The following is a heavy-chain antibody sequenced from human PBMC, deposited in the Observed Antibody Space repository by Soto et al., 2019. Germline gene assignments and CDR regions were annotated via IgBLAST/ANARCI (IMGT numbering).Heavy chain of an antibody. CDR3: ARVGGNQLLGCFDP. Sequence: QVQLQESGPGLVKPSQTLSLTCTVSGGSISSGGYYWSWIRQHPGKGLEWIGYIYHSGTTYYNPSLKSRVTISVDPSKTPFSLKLPSVTSAATAVSYCARVGGNQLLGCFDPWGQGTLVTVSS. CDR1: GGSISSGGYY. CDR2: IYHSGTT. D-gene: IGHD2-2*01. J-gene: IGHJ5*02. V-gene: IGHV4-31*03.